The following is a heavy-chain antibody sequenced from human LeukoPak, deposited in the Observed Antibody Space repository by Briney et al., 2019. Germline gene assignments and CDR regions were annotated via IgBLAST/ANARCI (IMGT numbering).Heavy chain of an antibody. CDR1: GGSLSSYY. D-gene: IGHD3-22*01. Sequence: SETLSLTCTVSGGSLSSYYWSWIRQPPGKGLEWIGYIYYSGSTNYNPSLKSRVTISVDTSKNQFSLKLSSVTAADTAVYYCARHLPYYYDSSGFRKRANYYYYGMDVWGQGTTVTVSS. J-gene: IGHJ6*02. CDR2: IYYSGST. V-gene: IGHV4-59*01. CDR3: ARHLPYYYDSSGFRKRANYYYYGMDV.